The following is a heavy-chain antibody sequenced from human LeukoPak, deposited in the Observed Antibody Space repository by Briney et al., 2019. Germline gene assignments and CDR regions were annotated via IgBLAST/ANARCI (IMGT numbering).Heavy chain of an antibody. CDR2: INTNTGNP. CDR3: ARRARGYSTSSFDY. V-gene: IGHV7-4-1*02. D-gene: IGHD6-6*01. J-gene: IGHJ4*02. Sequence: ASVKVSCKASGYSFTSFGMNWVRQAPGQGLEWLGWINTNTGNPTYGQGFTGRFVFSMDTSVSTAYLQISSLKAEDTAVYYCARRARGYSTSSFDYWGQGTLVTVSS. CDR1: GYSFTSFG.